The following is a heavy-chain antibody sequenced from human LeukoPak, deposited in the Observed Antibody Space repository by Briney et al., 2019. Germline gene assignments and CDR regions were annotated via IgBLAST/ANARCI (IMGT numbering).Heavy chain of an antibody. V-gene: IGHV1-18*01. D-gene: IGHD6-13*01. CDR1: GYTFTSYG. CDR3: ARDREGYSSSWYYFDY. CDR2: ISAYNGNT. J-gene: IGHJ4*02. Sequence: ASVKVSCKASGYTFTSYGISWVRQAPGQGLEWMGWISAYNGNTNYAQKLQGRVTMTTDTSTSTAYMELRSLRSDDTAVYYCARDREGYSSSWYYFDYWGRGTLVAVSS.